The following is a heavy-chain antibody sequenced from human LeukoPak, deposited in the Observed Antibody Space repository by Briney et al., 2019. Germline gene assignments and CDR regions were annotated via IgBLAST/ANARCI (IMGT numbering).Heavy chain of an antibody. CDR3: ARVNIDFWSGYPLFDY. Sequence: ASVKVSCKASGYTFTSYVINWVRQATGQGLEWMGWMNPNSGNTDYAQKFQGRVTMTRNTSISTAYMELSSLRSEDTAVYYCARVNIDFWSGYPLFDYWGQGTLVTVSS. CDR1: GYTFTSYV. D-gene: IGHD3-3*01. J-gene: IGHJ4*02. CDR2: MNPNSGNT. V-gene: IGHV1-8*01.